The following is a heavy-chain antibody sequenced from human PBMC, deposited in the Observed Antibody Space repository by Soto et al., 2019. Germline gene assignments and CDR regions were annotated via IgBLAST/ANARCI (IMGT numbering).Heavy chain of an antibody. V-gene: IGHV4-59*01. D-gene: IGHD3-16*01. Sequence: SEALSLTCTVSGGSISSYYWSWIRQPPGKGLEWIGYIYYSGSTNYNPSLKSRVTISVDTSKNQFSLKLSSVTAADTAVYYCARAWGYYFDFWGQGTLVTVSS. CDR3: ARAWGYYFDF. CDR1: GGSISSYY. J-gene: IGHJ4*02. CDR2: IYYSGST.